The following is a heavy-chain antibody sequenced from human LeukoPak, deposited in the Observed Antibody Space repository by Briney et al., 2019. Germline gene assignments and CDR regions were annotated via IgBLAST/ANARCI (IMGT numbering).Heavy chain of an antibody. CDR1: GFTFSSYS. J-gene: IGHJ4*02. V-gene: IGHV3-21*01. D-gene: IGHD1-7*01. Sequence: GGSLRLSCAASGFTFSSYSMNWVRQAPGKGLEWVSSISSSSSYIYYADSVKGRFTISRDNAKNSLYLQMNSLRAEDTAVYYCARGWNSGDNRPDYWGQGTLVTVSS. CDR2: ISSSSSYI. CDR3: ARGWNSGDNRPDY.